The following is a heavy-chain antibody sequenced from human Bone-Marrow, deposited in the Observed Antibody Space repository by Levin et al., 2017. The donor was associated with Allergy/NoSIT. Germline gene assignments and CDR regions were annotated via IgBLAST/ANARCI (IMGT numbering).Heavy chain of an antibody. CDR3: ARESYDFWSGYYVRWFDP. CDR2: ISYDGSNK. V-gene: IGHV3-30-3*01. CDR1: GFTFSSYA. D-gene: IGHD3-3*01. J-gene: IGHJ5*02. Sequence: GGSLRLSCAASGFTFSSYAMHWVRQAPGKGLEWVAVISYDGSNKYYADSVKGRFTISRDNSKNTLYLQMNSLRAEDTAVYYCARESYDFWSGYYVRWFDPWGQGTLVTVSS.